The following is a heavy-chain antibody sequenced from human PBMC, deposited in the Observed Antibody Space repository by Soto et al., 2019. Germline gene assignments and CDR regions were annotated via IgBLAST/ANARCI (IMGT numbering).Heavy chain of an antibody. Sequence: PSETLSLTCAVYGGSFSGYYWSWIRQPPGKGLEWIGEINHSGSTNYNPSLKSRVTISVDTSKNQFSLKLSSVTAADTAVYYCARGSSSWYLFDYWGQGTLVTVS. V-gene: IGHV4-34*01. CDR3: ARGSSSWYLFDY. D-gene: IGHD6-13*01. CDR1: GGSFSGYY. J-gene: IGHJ4*02. CDR2: INHSGST.